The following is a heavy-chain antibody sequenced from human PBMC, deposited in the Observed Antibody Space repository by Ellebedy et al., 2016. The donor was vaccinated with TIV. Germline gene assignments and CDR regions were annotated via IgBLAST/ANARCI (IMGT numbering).Heavy chain of an antibody. CDR1: GFTFSSYA. V-gene: IGHV3-30-3*01. D-gene: IGHD3-10*01. CDR3: ARFGGSGRRWGQFSNAFDI. Sequence: GESLKISXAASGFTFSSYAMHWVRQAPGKGLEWVAVISYDGSNKYYADSVKGRFTISRDNSKNTLYLQMNSLRAEDTAVYYCARFGGSGRRWGQFSNAFDIWGQGTMVTVSS. J-gene: IGHJ3*02. CDR2: ISYDGSNK.